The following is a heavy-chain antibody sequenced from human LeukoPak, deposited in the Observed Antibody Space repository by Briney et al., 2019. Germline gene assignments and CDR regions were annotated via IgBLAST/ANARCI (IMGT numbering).Heavy chain of an antibody. V-gene: IGHV4-59*01. CDR2: IYYSGST. CDR1: GGSISSYY. D-gene: IGHD3-3*01. CDR3: ARAQLRYFDY. J-gene: IGHJ4*02. Sequence: SETLSLTCTVSGGSISSYYWSWIRRPPGKGLEWIGYIYYSGSTNYDPSLKSRVTVSVDTSKNQFSLKLSSVTAADTAVYYCARAQLRYFDYWGQGTLVTVSS.